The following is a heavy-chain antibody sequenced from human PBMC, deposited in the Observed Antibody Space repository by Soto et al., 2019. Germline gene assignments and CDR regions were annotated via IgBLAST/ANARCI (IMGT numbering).Heavy chain of an antibody. CDR2: IYYSGST. V-gene: IGHV4-59*05. CDR3: PRRPYYDILAYYGMDV. CDR1: GGSISGYY. Sequence: PSETLSLTCSVSGGSISGYYCSWFRQPPGKGLEWIGSIYYSGSTYYNPSLKSRVTISVDTSKNQFSLKLSSVTAADTAVYYCPRRPYYDILAYYGMDVWGQGTTVTVSS. J-gene: IGHJ6*02. D-gene: IGHD3-9*01.